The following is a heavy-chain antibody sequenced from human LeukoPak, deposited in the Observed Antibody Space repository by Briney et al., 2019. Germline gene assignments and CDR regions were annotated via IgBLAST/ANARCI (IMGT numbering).Heavy chain of an antibody. CDR1: GFTFDDYG. CDR3: ARGPTGLFYYYYGMDV. Sequence: RAGGSLRLSCAASGFTFDDYGMSWVRQAPGKGLEWVSGINWNGGSTGYADSVKGRFTISRDNAKNSLYLQMNSLRAEDTALYHGARGPTGLFYYYYGMDVWGQGTTVTVSS. CDR2: INWNGGST. D-gene: IGHD4-17*01. J-gene: IGHJ6*02. V-gene: IGHV3-20*01.